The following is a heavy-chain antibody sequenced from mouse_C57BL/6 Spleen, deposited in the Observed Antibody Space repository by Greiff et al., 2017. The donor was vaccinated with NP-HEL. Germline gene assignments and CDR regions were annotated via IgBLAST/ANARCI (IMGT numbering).Heavy chain of an antibody. CDR2: IWGGGST. J-gene: IGHJ3*01. V-gene: IGHV2-9*01. D-gene: IGHD3-2*02. Sequence: VQLQESGPGLVAPSQSLSITCTVSGFSLTSYGVDWVRQPPGKGLEWMGVIWGGGSTNYNSALMYRLSIRKDNSKSQVFLKMNSLQTDDTAMYYCATTYSSGYVGWFAYWGQGTLVTVSA. CDR3: ATTYSSGYVGWFAY. CDR1: GFSLTSYG.